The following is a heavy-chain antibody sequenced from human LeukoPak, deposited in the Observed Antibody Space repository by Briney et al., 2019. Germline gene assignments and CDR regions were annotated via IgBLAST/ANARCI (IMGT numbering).Heavy chain of an antibody. CDR3: ARAIPPTIAAAGQRSFFDY. J-gene: IGHJ4*02. CDR2: ISGSGGST. V-gene: IGHV3-23*01. D-gene: IGHD6-13*01. CDR1: GFTFSSYA. Sequence: GGSLRLSCAASGFTFSSYAMSWVRQAPGKGLEWVSAISGSGGSTYYADSVKGRFTISRDNSKNTLYLQMNSLRAEDTAVYYCARAIPPTIAAAGQRSFFDYWGQGTLVTVSS.